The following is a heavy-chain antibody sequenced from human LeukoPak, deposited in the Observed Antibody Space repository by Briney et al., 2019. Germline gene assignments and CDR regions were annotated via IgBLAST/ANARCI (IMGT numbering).Heavy chain of an antibody. J-gene: IGHJ3*02. CDR1: GGTFSSYA. CDR2: IIPIFGTA. V-gene: IGHV1-69*13. Sequence: SVKVSCKASGGTFSSYAISWVRQAPGQGLEWMGGIIPIFGTANYAQKFQGRVTITADESTSTAYMELSSLRSEDTAVYYCARSYGVGATVHSAFDIWGQGTMVTVSS. D-gene: IGHD1-26*01. CDR3: ARSYGVGATVHSAFDI.